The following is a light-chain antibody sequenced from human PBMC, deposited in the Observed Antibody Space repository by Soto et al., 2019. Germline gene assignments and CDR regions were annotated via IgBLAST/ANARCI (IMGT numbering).Light chain of an antibody. CDR3: QHYNSLPIT. CDR2: DAS. Sequence: DIQMTQSPSTLSASLGDRVTITCQASLDIRFYLNWYQHKTGQAPKLLIYDASQLETGVPSKFSGSGSGTDFTFTINNLQAEDIGTYYCQHYNSLPITFGKGTRLEIK. V-gene: IGKV1-33*01. J-gene: IGKJ5*01. CDR1: LDIRFY.